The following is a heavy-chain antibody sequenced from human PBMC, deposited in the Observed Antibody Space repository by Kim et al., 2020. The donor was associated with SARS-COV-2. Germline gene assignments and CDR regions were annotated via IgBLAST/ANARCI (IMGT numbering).Heavy chain of an antibody. Sequence: GGSLRLSCTASGFTFGDYAMSWFRQAPGKGLEWVGFIRSKAYGGTTEYAASVKGRFTISRDDSKSIAYLQMNSLKTEDTAVYYCTRDYDYVWGSYRLGVVQDYWGQGTLVTVSS. CDR2: IRSKAYGGTT. V-gene: IGHV3-49*03. CDR3: TRDYDYVWGSYRLGVVQDY. CDR1: GFTFGDYA. J-gene: IGHJ4*02. D-gene: IGHD3-16*02.